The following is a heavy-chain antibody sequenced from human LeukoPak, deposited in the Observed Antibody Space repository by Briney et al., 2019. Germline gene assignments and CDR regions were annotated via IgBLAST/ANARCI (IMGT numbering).Heavy chain of an antibody. CDR3: ARDRIRGVISFGYFYGMDV. J-gene: IGHJ6*02. CDR2: ISDSGRT. D-gene: IGHD3-10*01. Sequence: HLGGSLRVSCAASGFTLSSYGMNWVRQAPGKGLEWLSGISDSGRTYYADSVKGRFTISRDDSKNTLYLQMNSLRVEDTAVYYCARDRIRGVISFGYFYGMDVWGQGTTVTVSS. V-gene: IGHV3-23*01. CDR1: GFTLSSYG.